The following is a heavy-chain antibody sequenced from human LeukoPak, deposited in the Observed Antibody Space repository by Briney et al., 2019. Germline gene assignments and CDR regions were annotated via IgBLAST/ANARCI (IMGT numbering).Heavy chain of an antibody. CDR2: ISSSSSYI. CDR1: GFTFSSYS. CDR3: ARGTDSSSWYGSYYYYYYMDV. V-gene: IGHV3-21*01. Sequence: EGSLRLSCAASGFTFSSYSMNWVRQAPGKGLEWVSSISSSSSYIYYADSVKGRFTISRDNAKNSLYLQMNSLRAEDTAVYYCARGTDSSSWYGSYYYYYYMDVWGKGTTVTVSS. J-gene: IGHJ6*03. D-gene: IGHD6-13*01.